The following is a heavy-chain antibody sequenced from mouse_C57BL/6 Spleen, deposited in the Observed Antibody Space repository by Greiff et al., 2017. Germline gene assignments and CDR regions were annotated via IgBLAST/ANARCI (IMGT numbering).Heavy chain of an antibody. J-gene: IGHJ1*03. V-gene: IGHV1-54*01. Sequence: VQLQESGAELVRPGTSVKVSCKASGYAFTNYLIEWVKQRPGQGLEWIGVINPGSGGTNYNEKFKGKATLTADKSSSTAYMQLSSLTSEDSAVYFCVRGYDYDEYFDVWGTGTTVTVSS. D-gene: IGHD2-4*01. CDR1: GYAFTNYL. CDR3: VRGYDYDEYFDV. CDR2: INPGSGGT.